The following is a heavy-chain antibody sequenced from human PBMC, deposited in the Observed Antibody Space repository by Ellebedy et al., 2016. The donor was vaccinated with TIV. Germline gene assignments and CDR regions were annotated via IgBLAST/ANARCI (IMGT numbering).Heavy chain of an antibody. V-gene: IGHV4-59*11. D-gene: IGHD6-25*01. J-gene: IGHJ6*03. CDR1: GGSITNHY. Sequence: SETLSLTCTVSGGSITNHYWSWIRQAPGKGLEWIGYIYNAGGTNYSPSLRSRATISADTSKNQFSLRLRSVTAADTALYFCAREDVRLITVDQFYYYMDVWGTGTTVIVSS. CDR3: AREDVRLITVDQFYYYMDV. CDR2: IYNAGGT.